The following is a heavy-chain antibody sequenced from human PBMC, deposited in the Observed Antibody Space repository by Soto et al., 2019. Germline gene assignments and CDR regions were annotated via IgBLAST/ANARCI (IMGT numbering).Heavy chain of an antibody. CDR1: GFTFTTYA. Sequence: GGSLRLSCAASGFTFTTYAMTWVRQAPGKGLEWVSAISGTGSTYYADSVKGRFVISRDTSKNTLYLQMNSLRADETAMYYCAKCPTTKVSSIDYWGQGTLVTVSS. J-gene: IGHJ4*02. CDR2: ISGTGST. CDR3: AKCPTTKVSSIDY. D-gene: IGHD4-17*01. V-gene: IGHV3-23*01.